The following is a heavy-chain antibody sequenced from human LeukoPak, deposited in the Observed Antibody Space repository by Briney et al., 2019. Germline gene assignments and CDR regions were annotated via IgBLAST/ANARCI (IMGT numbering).Heavy chain of an antibody. Sequence: GGSLRLSCAASGFSFGSYDMNWVRQAPGKGQEWVAVISYDGSNKYYADSVKGRFTISRDNSKNTLYLQMNSLRAEDTAVYYCAREGNSYDYGDYVISDDAFDIWGQGTMVTVSS. D-gene: IGHD4-17*01. CDR3: AREGNSYDYGDYVISDDAFDI. CDR2: ISYDGSNK. J-gene: IGHJ3*02. V-gene: IGHV3-30-3*01. CDR1: GFSFGSYD.